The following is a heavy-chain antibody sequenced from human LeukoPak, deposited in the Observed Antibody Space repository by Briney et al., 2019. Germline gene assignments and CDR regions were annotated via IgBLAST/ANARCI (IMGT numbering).Heavy chain of an antibody. J-gene: IGHJ4*02. Sequence: GGSLRLSCAASGFTFSSYSMNWVRQAPGKGLEWVSYISGSSSPIYYADSVKGRFTISRDNAKNSLYLRMNSLRAEDAAVYYCAREGGGYNNRGFDYWGQGTLVTVSS. D-gene: IGHD5-24*01. V-gene: IGHV3-48*01. CDR2: ISGSSSPI. CDR3: AREGGGYNNRGFDY. CDR1: GFTFSSYS.